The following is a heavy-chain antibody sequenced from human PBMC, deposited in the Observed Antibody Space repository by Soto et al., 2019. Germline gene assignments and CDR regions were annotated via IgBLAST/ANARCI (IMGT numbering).Heavy chain of an antibody. Sequence: EVQLLESGGVLVQPGGSLRLSCAASGFTFSSYAMSWVRQAPGKGLEWVSAISGSGGSTYYADSVKGRFTISRDNSKNTLYLQMNSLRAEDTAVYYCAKDRISGYELYYFDYWGQGTLVTVSS. CDR2: ISGSGGST. CDR1: GFTFSSYA. D-gene: IGHD5-12*01. J-gene: IGHJ4*02. CDR3: AKDRISGYELYYFDY. V-gene: IGHV3-23*01.